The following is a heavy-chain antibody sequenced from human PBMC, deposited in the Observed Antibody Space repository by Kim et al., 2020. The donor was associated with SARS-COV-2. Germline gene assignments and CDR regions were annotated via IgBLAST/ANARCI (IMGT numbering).Heavy chain of an antibody. D-gene: IGHD3-22*01. CDR2: ISGSGGST. CDR3: AKMGAYYYDSSGYYPFDY. J-gene: IGHJ4*02. Sequence: GGSLRLSCAASGFTFSSYAMSWVRQAPGKGLEWVSAISGSGGSTYYADSVKGRFTISRDNSKNTLYLQMNSLRAEDTAVYYCAKMGAYYYDSSGYYPFDYWGQGTLVTVSS. V-gene: IGHV3-23*01. CDR1: GFTFSSYA.